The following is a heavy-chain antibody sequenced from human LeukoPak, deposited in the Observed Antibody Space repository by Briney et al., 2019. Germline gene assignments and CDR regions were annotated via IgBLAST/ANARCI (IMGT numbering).Heavy chain of an antibody. CDR3: ARELKVPGTDWFDP. V-gene: IGHV4-61*02. D-gene: IGHD2-8*01. CDR2: IYTSGST. CDR1: GGSISSGSYY. Sequence: SQTQSLTCTVSGGSISSGSYYWSWIRQPAGKGLEWIGRIYTSGSTNYNPSLKSRVTISVDTSKNQFSLKLSSVSAADTAVYYCARELKVPGTDWFDPWGQGTLVTVSS. J-gene: IGHJ5*02.